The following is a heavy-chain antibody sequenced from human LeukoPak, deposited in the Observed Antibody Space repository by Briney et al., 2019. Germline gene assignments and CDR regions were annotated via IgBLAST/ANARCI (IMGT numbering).Heavy chain of an antibody. CDR1: GVSFSGYY. D-gene: IGHD6-13*01. J-gene: IGHJ3*02. Sequence: SETLSLTCAVYGVSFSGYYWSWLRQPPGKGLEWIGEINHSGRTNYNTSLKSRVTISVDTSKNQFSLKLSSVTAADTAVYYCARTNGYSSSFDIWGQGTMVTVSS. V-gene: IGHV4-34*01. CDR3: ARTNGYSSSFDI. CDR2: INHSGRT.